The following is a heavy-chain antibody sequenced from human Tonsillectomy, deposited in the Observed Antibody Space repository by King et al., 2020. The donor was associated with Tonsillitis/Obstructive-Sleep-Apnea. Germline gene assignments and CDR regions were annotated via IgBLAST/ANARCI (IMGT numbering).Heavy chain of an antibody. D-gene: IGHD6-6*01. CDR3: ARDGEYSSTNYFDY. Sequence: QLQESGPGLVKPSETLSLTCTVSGGSISSNTYYWDWIRQPPGKGLEWIGSIYYSGNTYYNPSLKSRVTISVDTSKNQFPLNLSSVTAADTAVYYCARDGEYSSTNYFDYWGQGTLVTVSS. CDR1: GGSISSNTYY. J-gene: IGHJ4*02. CDR2: IYYSGNT. V-gene: IGHV4-39*02.